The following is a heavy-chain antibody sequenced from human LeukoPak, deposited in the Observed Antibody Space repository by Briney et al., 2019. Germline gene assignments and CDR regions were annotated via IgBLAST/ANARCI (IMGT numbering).Heavy chain of an antibody. CDR1: GFTFSSYE. V-gene: IGHV3-48*03. J-gene: IGHJ3*02. CDR3: ARSGVLWFGELSAFDI. D-gene: IGHD3-10*01. CDR2: ISSSGSTI. Sequence: GGSLRLSCAASGFTFSSYEMNWVRQAPGKGLEWVSYISSSGSTIYYADSVKGRFTISRDNAKNSLYLQMNSLRAEDTAVYYCARSGVLWFGELSAFDIWGQGTMVTVSS.